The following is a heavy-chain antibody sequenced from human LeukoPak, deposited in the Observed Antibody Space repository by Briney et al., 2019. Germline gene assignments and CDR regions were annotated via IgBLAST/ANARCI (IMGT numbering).Heavy chain of an antibody. D-gene: IGHD3-10*01. CDR2: INHSGST. V-gene: IGHV4-34*01. J-gene: IGHJ6*02. CDR1: GGSFSGYY. Sequence: SETLSLTCAVYGGSFSGYYWSWIRQPPGKGLEWIGEINHSGSTNYNPSLKSRVTISVDTSKNQFSLKLSSVTAADTAVYYCARQVPHLWFGELLHYGMDVWGQGILVTVSS. CDR3: ARQVPHLWFGELLHYGMDV.